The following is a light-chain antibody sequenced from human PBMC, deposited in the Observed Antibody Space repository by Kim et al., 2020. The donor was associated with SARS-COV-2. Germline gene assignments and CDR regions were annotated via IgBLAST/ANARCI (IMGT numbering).Light chain of an antibody. CDR1: QSVSSN. Sequence: EIVMTQSPATLSVSPGERATLSCRASQSVSSNLAWYQQKPGQAPRILVYGASTRATGIPVRFSGSGSGTEFTLTISSLQSEDFAVYYWQQYNDWPRAFGQGTKRDIK. CDR3: QQYNDWPRA. V-gene: IGKV3-15*01. J-gene: IGKJ2*01. CDR2: GAS.